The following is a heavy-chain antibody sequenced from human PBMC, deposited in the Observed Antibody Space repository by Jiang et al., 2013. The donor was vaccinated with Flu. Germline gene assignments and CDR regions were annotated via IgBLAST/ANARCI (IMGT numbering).Heavy chain of an antibody. CDR1: GGSFTNHA. V-gene: IGHV1-69*04. CDR3: ARSDERVPLYYFDY. CDR2: ITPILDVA. Sequence: YGAEVKKPGSSVKVSCKASGGSFTNHAFSWVRQAPGQGLEWMGRITPILDVANYAQRFQGRVTITADKATSTAYMELSSLISEDTAVYYCARSDERVPLYYFDYWGQGTLVTVSS. J-gene: IGHJ4*02. D-gene: IGHD2-2*02.